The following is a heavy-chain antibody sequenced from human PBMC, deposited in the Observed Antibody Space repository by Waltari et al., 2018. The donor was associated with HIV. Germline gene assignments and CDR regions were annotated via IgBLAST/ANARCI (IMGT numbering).Heavy chain of an antibody. CDR3: ARAPGRKAVGLSP. J-gene: IGHJ5*02. Sequence: QVQLQESGPGLVKPSETLSLTCNISGGSLAGYFGSWIRQPPGKRLEWIGYLSYNGNANYSPSLKGRVAFSGDASTGLLSLILRSETAADTAVYFGARAPGRKAVGLSPWGQGTMVTVSS. V-gene: IGHV4-59*08. D-gene: IGHD6-19*01. CDR2: LSYNGNA. CDR1: GGSLAGYF.